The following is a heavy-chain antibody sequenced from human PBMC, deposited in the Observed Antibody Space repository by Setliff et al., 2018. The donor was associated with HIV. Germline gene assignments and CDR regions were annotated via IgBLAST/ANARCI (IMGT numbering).Heavy chain of an antibody. Sequence: SETLSLTCTVSGGSISSYYWSWIRQPAGKRLEFIGRISAAGTINYNPSLRSRVTLSVETSENQFSLTVNSVTAADTAMYFCARDEGRATGSWWDQSASWYLDYWGHGILVTVSS. CDR1: GGSISSYY. CDR3: ARDEGRATGSWWDQSASWYLDY. V-gene: IGHV4-4*07. D-gene: IGHD6-13*01. J-gene: IGHJ4*01. CDR2: ISAAGTI.